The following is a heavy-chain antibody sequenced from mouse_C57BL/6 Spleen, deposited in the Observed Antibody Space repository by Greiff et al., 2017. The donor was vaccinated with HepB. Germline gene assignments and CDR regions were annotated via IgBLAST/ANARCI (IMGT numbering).Heavy chain of an antibody. CDR3: ARGDITTVVATRYAMDY. V-gene: IGHV5-17*01. J-gene: IGHJ4*01. Sequence: DVKLVESGGGLVKPGGSLKLSCAASGFTFSDYGMHWVRQAPEKGLEWVAYISSGSSTIYYADTVKGRFTISRDNAKNTLFLQMTSLRSEDTAMYYCARGDITTVVATRYAMDYWGQGTSVTVSS. D-gene: IGHD1-1*01. CDR2: ISSGSSTI. CDR1: GFTFSDYG.